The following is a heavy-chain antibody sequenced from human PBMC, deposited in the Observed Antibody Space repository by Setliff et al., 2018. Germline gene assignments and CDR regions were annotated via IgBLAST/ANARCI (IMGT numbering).Heavy chain of an antibody. V-gene: IGHV2-5*02. J-gene: IGHJ4*02. CDR1: GFSLSTNTVG. D-gene: IGHD6-13*01. CDR3: AHGPYSSRLFDY. Sequence: GPTLVNPTETLTLTCTFSGFSLSTNTVGVGWIRQPPGKALEWLAVIFWDDDKRYSPSLKSRLTITKDTSKNQVVLTMTNMDPVDTATYYCAHGPYSSRLFDYWGLGTLVTVSS. CDR2: IFWDDDK.